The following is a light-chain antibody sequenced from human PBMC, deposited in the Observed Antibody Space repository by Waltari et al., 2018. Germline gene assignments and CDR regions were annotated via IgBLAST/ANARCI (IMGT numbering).Light chain of an antibody. CDR3: SAWDDSLSGVI. J-gene: IGLJ2*01. CDR1: HSNIGSNT. CDR2: GNN. Sequence: QSVLTQPPSTSGTPGLRITISCSGGHSNIGSNTVNWYLQLQGTAPKLLIFGNNQRPSVVPDLCSGSKSGTSASLAISGLQSEDEADYYCSAWDDSLSGVIFGGGTKLTVL. V-gene: IGLV1-44*01.